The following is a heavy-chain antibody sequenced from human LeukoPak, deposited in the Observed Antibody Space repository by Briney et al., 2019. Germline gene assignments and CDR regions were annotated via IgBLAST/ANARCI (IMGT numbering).Heavy chain of an antibody. V-gene: IGHV4-61*01. CDR3: ARDRVRGNSNPYFDY. J-gene: IGHJ4*02. CDR1: GGSVNSGTYY. CDR2: IYYSGST. D-gene: IGHD4-11*01. Sequence: SETLSLTCTVSGGSVNSGTYYWNWIRQPPGKGLEWIGYIYYSGSTNYNPSLKSRVTLSVDTSKNQFSLKLSSVTAADTAVYYCARDRVRGNSNPYFDYWGQGTLVTVSS.